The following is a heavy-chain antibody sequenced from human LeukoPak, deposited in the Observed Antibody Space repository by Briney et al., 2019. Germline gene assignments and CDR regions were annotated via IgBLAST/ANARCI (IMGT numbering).Heavy chain of an antibody. CDR3: AREYEGATVTPYYFDY. V-gene: IGHV3-23*01. J-gene: IGHJ4*02. CDR1: GFTFSSNA. Sequence: PGGSLRLSCAASGFTFSSNAMNWVRQAPGKGLEWVSGITGSGDSTYYADSVKGRFTISRDNSKNTVYLQMNSLRAEDTAVYYCAREYEGATVTPYYFDYWGQGTLVTVSS. D-gene: IGHD1-26*01. CDR2: ITGSGDST.